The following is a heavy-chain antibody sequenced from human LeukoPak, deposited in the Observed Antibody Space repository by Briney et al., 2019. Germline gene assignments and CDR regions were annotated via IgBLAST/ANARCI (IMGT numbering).Heavy chain of an antibody. Sequence: SETLSLTCTASGGSISSYFWSWIRQPPGKGLEWIGYIYYSGRTNYNPSLKSRVTMSVDTSKNQFSLKLSSVTAADTAVYYCARIDRAVAGTIYYWGQGTLVTVSS. D-gene: IGHD6-19*01. CDR1: GGSISSYF. CDR2: IYYSGRT. V-gene: IGHV4-59*08. J-gene: IGHJ4*02. CDR3: ARIDRAVAGTIYY.